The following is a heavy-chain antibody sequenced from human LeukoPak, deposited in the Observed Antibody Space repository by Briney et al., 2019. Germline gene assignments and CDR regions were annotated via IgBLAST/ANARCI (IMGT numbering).Heavy chain of an antibody. CDR3: ARGPRITMIVVKGGAFDI. CDR1: GFTSSSYG. CDR2: ILYDGTNT. J-gene: IGHJ3*02. V-gene: IGHV3-30*02. Sequence: RGSLRLSCAASGFTSSSYGMHWVRQAPGKGLEWVAFILYDGTNTYYADSVKGRFTISRDNSKNTLYLQMNSLRAEDTAVYYCARGPRITMIVVKGGAFDIWGQGTMVTVSS. D-gene: IGHD3-22*01.